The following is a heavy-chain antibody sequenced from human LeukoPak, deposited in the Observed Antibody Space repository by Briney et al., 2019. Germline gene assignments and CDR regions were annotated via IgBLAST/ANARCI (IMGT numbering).Heavy chain of an antibody. CDR1: GFTVSSNY. V-gene: IGHV3-53*01. J-gene: IGHJ4*02. D-gene: IGHD5-18*01. CDR2: IYSGGST. Sequence: GGSLRLSCAASGFTVSSNYMSWVRQAPGKGLEWVSVIYSGGSTYYADSVKGRFTISRDNSKNTLYLQMNSLRAEDTAVYYCAKARSYSYGVGYFDYWGQGTLVTVSS. CDR3: AKARSYSYGVGYFDY.